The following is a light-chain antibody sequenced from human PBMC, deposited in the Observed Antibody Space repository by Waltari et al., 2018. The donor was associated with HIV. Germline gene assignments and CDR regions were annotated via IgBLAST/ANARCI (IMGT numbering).Light chain of an antibody. Sequence: MVMTQSPASLSVSLGESVTLSRRASQRIDSDLAWYQYKPGQAPRLLIFGASTRAPGVSGRFSGSGSGTDFTLTINNLESEDCAVYYCQQFNVWPQTFGQGTRLEV. CDR1: QRIDSD. CDR3: QQFNVWPQT. CDR2: GAS. V-gene: IGKV3-15*01. J-gene: IGKJ2*01.